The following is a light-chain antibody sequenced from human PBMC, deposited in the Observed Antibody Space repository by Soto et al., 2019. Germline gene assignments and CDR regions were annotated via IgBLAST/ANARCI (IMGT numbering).Light chain of an antibody. CDR3: QQYDSFIFT. CDR1: QSVTSSY. V-gene: IGKV3-20*01. Sequence: EIVLTQSPGTLSLSPGERATLSCRASQSVTSSYLAWYQQKPGQAPRLLIYGASRRATGIPDRFSGGGSGTDFTLTISRLDPEDFAVYYCQQYDSFIFTFGPGTKVDIK. CDR2: GAS. J-gene: IGKJ3*01.